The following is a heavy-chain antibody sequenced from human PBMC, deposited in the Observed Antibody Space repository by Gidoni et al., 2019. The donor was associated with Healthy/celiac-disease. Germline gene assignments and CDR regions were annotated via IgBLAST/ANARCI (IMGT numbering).Heavy chain of an antibody. CDR1: GGSFSGYY. V-gene: IGHV4-34*01. Sequence: QVQLQQWGAGLLKPSETLSLTCAVYGGSFSGYYWSWIRQPPGKGLEWFGEINHSGSTNYNPSLKSRVTISVDTSKNQFSLKLSSVTAADTAVYYCARGGPYDSSAMGYFDYWGQGTLVTVSS. CDR3: ARGGPYDSSAMGYFDY. CDR2: INHSGST. J-gene: IGHJ4*02. D-gene: IGHD3-22*01.